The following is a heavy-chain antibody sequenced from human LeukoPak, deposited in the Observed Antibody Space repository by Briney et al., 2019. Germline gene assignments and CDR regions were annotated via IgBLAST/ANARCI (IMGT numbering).Heavy chain of an antibody. CDR2: IRYDERSK. CDR3: AKEASRGLYYFDY. D-gene: IGHD2/OR15-2a*01. V-gene: IGHV3-30*02. Sequence: GGSLRLSCAASGFTFSSYAMSWVRQAPGKGLEWVAFIRYDERSKNYVDSVKGRFTISRDNSRNTLYLQMNSLGAEDTAVYYCAKEASRGLYYFDYWGQGTLVTVSS. CDR1: GFTFSSYA. J-gene: IGHJ4*02.